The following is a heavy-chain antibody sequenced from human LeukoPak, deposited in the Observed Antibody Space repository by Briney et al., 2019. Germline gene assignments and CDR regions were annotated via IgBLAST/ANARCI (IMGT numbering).Heavy chain of an antibody. J-gene: IGHJ4*02. CDR2: IYCSGST. CDR1: GGSISSGGYY. Sequence: SRTLSLTCTVSGGSISSGGYYWSWIRQHPGKGLEWIGYIYCSGSTYYNPSLKSRVTISVDTSKNQFSLKLSSVTAADTAVYYCARGEMATISKDQYYFDYWGQGILVAVSS. CDR3: ARGEMATISKDQYYFDY. D-gene: IGHD5-24*01. V-gene: IGHV4-31*03.